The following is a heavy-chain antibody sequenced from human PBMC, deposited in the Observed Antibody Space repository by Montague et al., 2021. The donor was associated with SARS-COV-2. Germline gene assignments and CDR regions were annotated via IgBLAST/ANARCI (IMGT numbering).Heavy chain of an antibody. V-gene: IGHV3-7*01. Sequence: SLRLSCAASGFSFSNHGMSWVHQPPGKGLEWVATIQRGGSVRDYLGSVKGRFTISRDDARSSLSLQMNSLSAEDTALYYCGRDLYGSNDYWGRGTLVTVSA. CDR3: GRDLYGSNDY. D-gene: IGHD4-23*01. J-gene: IGHJ4*01. CDR1: GFSFSNHG. CDR2: IQRGGSVR.